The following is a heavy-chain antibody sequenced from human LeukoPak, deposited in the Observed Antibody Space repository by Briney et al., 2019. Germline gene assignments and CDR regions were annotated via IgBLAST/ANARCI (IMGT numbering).Heavy chain of an antibody. J-gene: IGHJ4*02. V-gene: IGHV3-48*01. Sequence: GGSLRLSCAASGFTFSSYSMNWVRQAPGKGLEWVSYISSSSSTIYYADSVKGRFTISRDNAKNSLYLQMNSLRAEDTAVYYCARVGRYFDYWGQGTLVTVSS. CDR3: ARVGRYFDY. CDR1: GFTFSSYS. CDR2: ISSSSSTI.